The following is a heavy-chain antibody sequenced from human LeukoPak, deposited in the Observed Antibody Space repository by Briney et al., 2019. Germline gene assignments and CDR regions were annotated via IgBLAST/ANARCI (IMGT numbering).Heavy chain of an antibody. J-gene: IGHJ3*02. CDR1: GFTFDDYA. CDR2: ISWNSGSI. Sequence: GGSLRLSCAASGFTFDDYAMHWVRQAPGKGLEWVSGISWNSGSIGYADSVKGRFTISRDNAKNSLYLQMNSLRAEDTAVYYCARDAREEDIVVVVAATPGAFDIWGQGTMVTVSS. V-gene: IGHV3-9*01. CDR3: ARDAREEDIVVVVAATPGAFDI. D-gene: IGHD2-15*01.